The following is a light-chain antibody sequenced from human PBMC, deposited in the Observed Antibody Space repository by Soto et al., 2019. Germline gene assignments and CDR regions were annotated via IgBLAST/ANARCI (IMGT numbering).Light chain of an antibody. J-gene: IGKJ5*01. CDR1: QSVSSSY. Sequence: EIVLTQSPGTLSLSPGERATLSCRASQSVSSSYLAWYQQKPGQAPRLLIYGASNRATGIPARFSGSGSGTDFTLTISSLEPEDFAVYYCHQRQYWPPITFGQGTRLEI. CDR3: HQRQYWPPIT. V-gene: IGKV3D-20*02. CDR2: GAS.